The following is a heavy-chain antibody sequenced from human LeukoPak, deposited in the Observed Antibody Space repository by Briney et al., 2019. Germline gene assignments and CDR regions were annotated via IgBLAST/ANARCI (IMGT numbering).Heavy chain of an antibody. D-gene: IGHD4-17*01. V-gene: IGHV1-69*13. J-gene: IGHJ4*02. CDR3: ARGYSTVQQFDY. CDR1: GGTFSSYA. Sequence: GASVKVSCKASGGTFSSYAISWMRQAPGQGLEWMGGIIPIFGTANYAQKFQGRVTITADESTSTAYMELSSLRSEDTAVYYCARGYSTVQQFDYWGQGTLVTVSS. CDR2: IIPIFGTA.